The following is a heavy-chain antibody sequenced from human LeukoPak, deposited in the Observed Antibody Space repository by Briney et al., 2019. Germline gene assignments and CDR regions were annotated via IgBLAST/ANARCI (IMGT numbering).Heavy chain of an antibody. CDR3: ARDVATEKMFDP. CDR2: IKQDGSEK. Sequence: GGSLRLSCAASGFTFSTYWMNWVRQAPGKGLEWVANIKQDGSEKYYVDSVKGRFTISRDNAKNSLYLQMNSLRAEDTAVYYCARDVATEKMFDPWGQGTLVTVSS. CDR1: GFTFSTYW. J-gene: IGHJ5*02. V-gene: IGHV3-7*01.